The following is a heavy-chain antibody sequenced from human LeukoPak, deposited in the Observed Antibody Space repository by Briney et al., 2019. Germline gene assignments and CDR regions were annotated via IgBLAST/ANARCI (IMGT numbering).Heavy chain of an antibody. CDR1: GFTFSSYG. D-gene: IGHD3-3*01. CDR2: ISGSGGST. V-gene: IGHV3-23*01. Sequence: GGSLRLSCAASGFTFSSYGMSWVRQAPGKGLEWVSAISGSGGSTYYADSVKGRFTISRDNSKNTLYLQMNSLRAEDMAVYYCARADYDFWSGYSNYFDYWGQGTLVTVSS. CDR3: ARADYDFWSGYSNYFDY. J-gene: IGHJ4*02.